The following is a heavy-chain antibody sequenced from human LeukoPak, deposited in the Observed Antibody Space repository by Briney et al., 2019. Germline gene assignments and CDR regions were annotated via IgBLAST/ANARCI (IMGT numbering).Heavy chain of an antibody. CDR3: AIGVATISYYYYMDV. V-gene: IGHV1-69*05. D-gene: IGHD5-12*01. CDR1: GGTSSSYA. Sequence: SVKVSCKASGGTSSSYAISWVRQAPGQGLEWMGGIIPIFGTANYAQKFQGRVTITTDESTSTAYMELSSLRSEDTAVYYCAIGVATISYYYYMDVWGKGTTVTVSS. J-gene: IGHJ6*03. CDR2: IIPIFGTA.